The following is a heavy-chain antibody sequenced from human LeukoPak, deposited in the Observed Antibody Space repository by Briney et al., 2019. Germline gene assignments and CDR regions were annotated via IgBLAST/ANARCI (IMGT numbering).Heavy chain of an antibody. D-gene: IGHD5-12*01. CDR2: INPNSGGI. CDR1: GYTFNGYY. V-gene: IGHV1-2*02. J-gene: IGHJ6*03. Sequence: ASVKVSCKASGYTFNGYYMHWVRQAPGQGLEWMGWINPNSGGINYAQDFQGRVTLTRDTSISTAYMELSRLRSDDTAMYYCAGGLALYYYYMDVWGKGTTVTISS. CDR3: AGGLALYYYYMDV.